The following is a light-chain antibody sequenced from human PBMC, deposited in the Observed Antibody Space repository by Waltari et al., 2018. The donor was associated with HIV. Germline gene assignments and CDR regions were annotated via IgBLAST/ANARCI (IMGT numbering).Light chain of an antibody. CDR2: ATT. CDR3: LLYHDDSRPGV. Sequence: QTVVTQEPSLTVSPGGTVTLTCGSSSGAATSVNYANWFQQKPGQAPRALVYATTNKHSWTPARFSGSILGDKAALTLSGVLPEDEADYYCLLYHDDSRPGVFGGGTHLTVL. V-gene: IGLV7-43*01. CDR1: SGAATSVNY. J-gene: IGLJ3*02.